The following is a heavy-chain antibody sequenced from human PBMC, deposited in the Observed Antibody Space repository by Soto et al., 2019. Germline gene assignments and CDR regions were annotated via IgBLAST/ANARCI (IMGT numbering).Heavy chain of an antibody. J-gene: IGHJ4*02. CDR1: GFSFSDYS. D-gene: IGHD3-22*01. CDR3: AREARYDRGVYHYEGIDY. Sequence: EVQLLQSGGGLAQPGGSLTLSCAASGFSFSDYSMNWVRRAPGKGLEWVSAFSAGGDYRHYADSVQGRFTISRDNSKKTLFLQMNSLRAEDTARYYCAREARYDRGVYHYEGIDYWGQGTLVTVSS. CDR2: FSAGGDYR. V-gene: IGHV3-23*01.